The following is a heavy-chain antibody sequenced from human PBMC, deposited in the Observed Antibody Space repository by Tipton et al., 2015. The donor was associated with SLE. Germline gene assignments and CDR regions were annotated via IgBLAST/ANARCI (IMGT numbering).Heavy chain of an antibody. Sequence: TLSLTCTVSGGSISSGGYYWSWIRQHPGKGLEWIGNIYYSGTTYYNPSLESRLNISVETSKNQFSLKLSSVTAADTAVYYCAKERGMVRGYAFDIWGQGTMVTVSS. CDR2: IYYSGTT. J-gene: IGHJ3*02. CDR1: GGSISSGGYY. CDR3: AKERGMVRGYAFDI. D-gene: IGHD3-10*01. V-gene: IGHV4-31*03.